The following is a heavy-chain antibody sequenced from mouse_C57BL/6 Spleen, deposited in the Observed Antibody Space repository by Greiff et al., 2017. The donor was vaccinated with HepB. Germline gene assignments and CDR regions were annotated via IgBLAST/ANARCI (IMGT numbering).Heavy chain of an antibody. J-gene: IGHJ3*01. Sequence: QVQLKQSGAELVRPGTSVKLSCKASGYTFTSYWMHWVKQRPGQGLEWIGVIDPSDSYTNYNQKFKGKATLTVDTSSSTAYMQLSSLTSEDSAVYYCARSDGYYGTWFAYWGQGTLVTVSA. D-gene: IGHD2-3*01. CDR1: GYTFTSYW. V-gene: IGHV1-59*01. CDR2: IDPSDSYT. CDR3: ARSDGYYGTWFAY.